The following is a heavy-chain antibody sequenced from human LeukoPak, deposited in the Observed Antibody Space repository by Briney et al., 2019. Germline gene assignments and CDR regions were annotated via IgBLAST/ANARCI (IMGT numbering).Heavy chain of an antibody. Sequence: PSETLSLTCTVSGYSISSGGYYWSWIRQHPRKGLEWIGYIYYDGSTYYNPSLESRVTISLDTSKNQFSLRLNSVTAADTAVYYCARDGGRLGSDPWGQGTLVTVSS. CDR1: GYSISSGGYY. D-gene: IGHD3-16*01. CDR3: ARDGGRLGSDP. CDR2: IYYDGST. J-gene: IGHJ5*02. V-gene: IGHV4-31*03.